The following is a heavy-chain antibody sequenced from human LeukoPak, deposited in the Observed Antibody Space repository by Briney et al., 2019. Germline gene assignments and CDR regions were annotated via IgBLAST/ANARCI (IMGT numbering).Heavy chain of an antibody. CDR3: AKDGSSSGWYASYFQH. V-gene: IGHV3-23*01. CDR2: ISSSGGST. J-gene: IGHJ1*01. D-gene: IGHD6-19*01. Sequence: GGSLRLSCAASGFTFSSYAMSWVRQAPGKGLEWVSAISSSGGSTYYADSVKGRFTISRDNSKNTLYLQMNSLRAEDTAVYYCAKDGSSSGWYASYFQHWGQGTLVTVSS. CDR1: GFTFSSYA.